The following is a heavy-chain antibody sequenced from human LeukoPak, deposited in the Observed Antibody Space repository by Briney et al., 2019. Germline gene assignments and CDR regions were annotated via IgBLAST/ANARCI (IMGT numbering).Heavy chain of an antibody. CDR2: MNPNSGNT. J-gene: IGHJ6*03. Sequence: ASVKVSCKASGYTFTSYDINWVRQATGQGLEWMGWMNPNSGNTGYAQKFQGRVTMTRNTSMSTAYMELSSLRSEDTAVYYCARGVRRFPYYYYYMDVWGKGTTVTVSS. CDR3: ARGVRRFPYYYYYMDV. V-gene: IGHV1-8*01. CDR1: GYTFTSYD.